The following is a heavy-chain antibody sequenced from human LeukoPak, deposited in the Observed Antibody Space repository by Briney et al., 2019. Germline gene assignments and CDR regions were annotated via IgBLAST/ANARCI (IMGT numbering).Heavy chain of an antibody. Sequence: SETLSLTCTVSGGSISSGSYYWSWLRQPAGKGLEWIGRIYTSGSTNYHPSLKSRVTISVDASKNQFSLKLSSVTAADPAVYYCARAVSGYHRPAFDIWGQGTMVTVSS. CDR3: ARAVSGYHRPAFDI. CDR2: IYTSGST. J-gene: IGHJ3*02. V-gene: IGHV4-61*02. CDR1: GGSISSGSYY. D-gene: IGHD5-12*01.